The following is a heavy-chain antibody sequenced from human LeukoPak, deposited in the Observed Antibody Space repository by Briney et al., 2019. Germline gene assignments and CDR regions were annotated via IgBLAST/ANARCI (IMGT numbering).Heavy chain of an antibody. CDR1: GGSIISYY. D-gene: IGHD3-10*01. CDR2: THYSGST. Sequence: SETLSLTCTVSGGSIISYYWSWIRQPPGKGLEWIGNTHYSGSTNYNPSLRSRVTISVDMSKNQFSLKLSSVTAADTAVYYCARSTITMVRGVIITPTGFDPWGQGTLVTVSS. CDR3: ARSTITMVRGVIITPTGFDP. J-gene: IGHJ5*02. V-gene: IGHV4-59*01.